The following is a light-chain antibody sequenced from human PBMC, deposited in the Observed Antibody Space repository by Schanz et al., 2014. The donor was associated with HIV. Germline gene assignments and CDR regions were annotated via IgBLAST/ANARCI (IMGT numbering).Light chain of an antibody. V-gene: IGKV3-20*01. Sequence: EIVLTQSPGSLSLSPGGRATLSCGASQRLSSSYLAWYQQKRDQPPRLVIYATSTRAAGIPDFTLTISRLEPEDFAVYFCQYFGNSGGTFGGGTKVEIK. CDR3: QYFGNSGGT. J-gene: IGKJ4*01. CDR1: QRLSSSY. CDR2: ATS.